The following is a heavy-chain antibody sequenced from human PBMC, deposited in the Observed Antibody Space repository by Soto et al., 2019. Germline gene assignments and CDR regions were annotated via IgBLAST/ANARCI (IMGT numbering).Heavy chain of an antibody. CDR1: GFTFSSYG. D-gene: IGHD3-22*01. V-gene: IGHV3-33*01. J-gene: IGHJ6*02. CDR3: ARDGGEDSSGYYPLYYYYYGMDV. Sequence: GGSLRLSCAASGFTFSSYGMQWVRQAPGKGLEWVAVIWYDGSNKYYADSVKGRFTISRDNSKNTLYLQMNSLRAEDTAVYYCARDGGEDSSGYYPLYYYYYGMDVWGQGTTVTVSS. CDR2: IWYDGSNK.